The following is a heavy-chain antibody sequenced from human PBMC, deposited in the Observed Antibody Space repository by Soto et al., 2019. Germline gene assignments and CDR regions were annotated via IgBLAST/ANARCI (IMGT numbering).Heavy chain of an antibody. J-gene: IGHJ5*02. Sequence: SETLSLTCTVSGGSISSSSYYWGWIRQPPGKGLEWIGSIYYSGSTYYNPSLKSRVTISVDTSKNQFSLKLSSVTAADTAVYYCARRPSSRYSSRSNWFDPWGQGTLVTVSS. D-gene: IGHD6-13*01. V-gene: IGHV4-39*01. CDR1: GGSISSSSYY. CDR3: ARRPSSRYSSRSNWFDP. CDR2: IYYSGST.